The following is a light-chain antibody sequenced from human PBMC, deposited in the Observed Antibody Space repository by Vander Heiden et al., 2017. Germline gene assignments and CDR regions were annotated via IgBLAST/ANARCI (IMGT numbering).Light chain of an antibody. Sequence: EIVMTQSPATLSVSPGERATLSCRASQSVSSNLAWYQQKPGQAPRLLIYGASTRATGIPARFSGSGSGTEFTLTISSLQSEDFAVYYCQQYNNGPPPLTFGGGTKVAIK. V-gene: IGKV3-15*01. CDR1: QSVSSN. J-gene: IGKJ4*01. CDR3: QQYNNGPPPLT. CDR2: GAS.